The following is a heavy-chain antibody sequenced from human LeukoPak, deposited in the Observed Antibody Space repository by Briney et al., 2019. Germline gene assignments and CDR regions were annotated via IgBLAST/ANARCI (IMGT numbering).Heavy chain of an antibody. Sequence: SETLSLTCTVSGGSISSYYWSWIRQPAGKGLEWIGRIYTSGSTNYNPSLKSRVTISVDTSKNQFSLKLSSVTAADTAVYYCARATYYDFWSGYYTFDYWGQGTLVTVSS. CDR1: GGSISSYY. CDR2: IYTSGST. CDR3: ARATYYDFWSGYYTFDY. D-gene: IGHD3-3*01. J-gene: IGHJ4*02. V-gene: IGHV4-4*07.